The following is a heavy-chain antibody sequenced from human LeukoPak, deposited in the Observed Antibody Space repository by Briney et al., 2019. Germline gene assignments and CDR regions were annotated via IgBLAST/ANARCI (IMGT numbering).Heavy chain of an antibody. Sequence: GGSLRLSCAASGFAFSSFGMHWVRHAPGKGLEWVAVIWYDGTNKYYADSVKGRFTISRDNSKNTLYLQMNSLRAEDTAVYYCARATVTRWFDPWGQGTLVTVSS. CDR1: GFAFSSFG. V-gene: IGHV3-33*01. J-gene: IGHJ5*02. CDR2: IWYDGTNK. CDR3: ARATVTRWFDP. D-gene: IGHD4-17*01.